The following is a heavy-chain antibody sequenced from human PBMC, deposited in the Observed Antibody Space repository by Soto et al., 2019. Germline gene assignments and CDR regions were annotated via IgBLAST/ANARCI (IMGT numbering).Heavy chain of an antibody. CDR3: AKSVVAPLSRRYFDY. D-gene: IGHD2-15*01. Sequence: EVQLLESGGGLVQPGGSLRLSCAASGFTFSSCAMSWVRHAPGKGLEWVSFISGSGESTYYADSVKGRFSISRENSRNTLYLQMNSLRAEDTAVYYCAKSVVAPLSRRYFDYWGQGTLVTVSS. CDR1: GFTFSSCA. J-gene: IGHJ4*02. CDR2: ISGSGEST. V-gene: IGHV3-23*01.